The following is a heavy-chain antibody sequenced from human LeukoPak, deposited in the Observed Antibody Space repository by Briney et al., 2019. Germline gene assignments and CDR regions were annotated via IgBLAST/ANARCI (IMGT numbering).Heavy chain of an antibody. Sequence: GGSLRLSCAASGFTFGDYVMSWVRQAPGKGLEWVGFKAYGGTTKNAASVKGRFTISRDDSRSIAYLQMNSLKTEDTAVYYCTRRSFDIWGQGTMVTVSS. CDR2: KAYGGTT. V-gene: IGHV3-49*04. J-gene: IGHJ3*02. CDR1: GFTFGDYV. CDR3: TRRSFDI.